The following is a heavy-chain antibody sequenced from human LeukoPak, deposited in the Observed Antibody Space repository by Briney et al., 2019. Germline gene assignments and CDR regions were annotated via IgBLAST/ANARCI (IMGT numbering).Heavy chain of an antibody. CDR1: GFTFSSYA. J-gene: IGHJ4*02. Sequence: GGSLRLSCAASGFTFSSYAMSWVRQAPGKGLEWVANIKQDGSEEYYVDSVRGRFTISRDNAKNSLYLQMNSLRAEDTAVYYCARRGGFYDFSDYWGQGTLVTVSS. V-gene: IGHV3-7*01. CDR3: ARRGGFYDFSDY. D-gene: IGHD3-3*01. CDR2: IKQDGSEE.